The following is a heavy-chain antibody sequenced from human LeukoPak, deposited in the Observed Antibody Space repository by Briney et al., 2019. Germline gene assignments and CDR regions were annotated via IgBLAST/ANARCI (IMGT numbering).Heavy chain of an antibody. J-gene: IGHJ4*02. D-gene: IGHD3-22*01. CDR1: GYTFTSYD. V-gene: IGHV1-8*03. Sequence: ASVKVSCKASGYTFTSYDINWVRQATGQGLEWMGWMNPNSGNTGYAQKFQGRVTITRNTSISTAYMELSSLRSEDPAVYYCAREVYYDSSGYYNWGQGTLVTVSS. CDR3: AREVYYDSSGYYN. CDR2: MNPNSGNT.